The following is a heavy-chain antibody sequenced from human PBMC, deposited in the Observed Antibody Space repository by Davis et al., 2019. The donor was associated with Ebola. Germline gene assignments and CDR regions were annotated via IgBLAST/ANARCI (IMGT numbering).Heavy chain of an antibody. CDR2: INPNSGGT. D-gene: IGHD3-22*01. CDR1: GYTFTGHY. J-gene: IGHJ4*02. Sequence: AASVKVSCKASGYTFTGHYIHWVRQAPGQGLEWMGRINPNSGGTNYAQKFQGRVTMTRDTSISTAYMEVTRLRSDDTAVYYCASAGRGYSADWGQGTLVTVSS. CDR3: ASAGRGYSAD. V-gene: IGHV1-2*06.